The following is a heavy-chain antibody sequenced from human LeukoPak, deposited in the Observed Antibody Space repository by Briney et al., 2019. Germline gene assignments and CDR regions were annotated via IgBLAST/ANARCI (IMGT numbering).Heavy chain of an antibody. D-gene: IGHD3-22*01. V-gene: IGHV4-59*01. Sequence: SETLSLTCTVSGGSISSYYWSWIRQPPGKGLEWIGYIYYSGSTNYNPSLKSRVTISADTSKNQFSLKLSSVTAADTAVYYCARVKDYYDSSGYPDAFDIWGQGTMVTVSS. CDR1: GGSISSYY. CDR2: IYYSGST. CDR3: ARVKDYYDSSGYPDAFDI. J-gene: IGHJ3*02.